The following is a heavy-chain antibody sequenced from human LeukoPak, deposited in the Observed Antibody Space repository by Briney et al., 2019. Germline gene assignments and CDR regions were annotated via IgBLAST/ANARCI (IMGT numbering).Heavy chain of an antibody. CDR1: GYTFTSYG. J-gene: IGHJ4*02. Sequence: GAAVKVSCKASGYTFTSYGLRWVRQAPGQGLEGMGWISAYNGNTNCAQKLQGRVTMTTDTSTSTVYMELRSLRSDDTAVYYCARGPLSYCYDSSGSDYWGQGTLVSVPS. CDR3: ARGPLSYCYDSSGSDY. CDR2: ISAYNGNT. V-gene: IGHV1-18*01. D-gene: IGHD3-22*01.